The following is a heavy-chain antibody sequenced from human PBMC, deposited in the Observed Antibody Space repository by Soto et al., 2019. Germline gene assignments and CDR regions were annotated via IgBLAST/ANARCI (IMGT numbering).Heavy chain of an antibody. CDR3: ARDPGTQSPWYYMDV. J-gene: IGHJ6*03. Sequence: EVQLVESGGGLVQPGGSLRLSCAASGFPFSPHSINWVRQAPGRGLAWLSYISSSSSTIYYADSVKGRFTISRDNAKNSLYLQMTLLRGEDPSVYYSARDPGTQSPWYYMDVWGKGTKVTGS. CDR1: GFPFSPHS. V-gene: IGHV3-48*01. CDR2: ISSSSSTI.